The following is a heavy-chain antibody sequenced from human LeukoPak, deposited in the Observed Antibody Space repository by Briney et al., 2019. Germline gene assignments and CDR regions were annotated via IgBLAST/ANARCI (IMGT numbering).Heavy chain of an antibody. J-gene: IGHJ4*02. Sequence: GGSLRLSCAASGFTFDDYTMHWVRQAPGKGLEWVSQISWDGGTTFYADSVKGRFTISKDNTKNSLDLQMSRLTAEDTALYYCVREYGASSYFDNWGQGTLVTVST. CDR3: VREYGASSYFDN. CDR1: GFTFDDYT. V-gene: IGHV3-43*01. D-gene: IGHD4/OR15-4a*01. CDR2: ISWDGGTT.